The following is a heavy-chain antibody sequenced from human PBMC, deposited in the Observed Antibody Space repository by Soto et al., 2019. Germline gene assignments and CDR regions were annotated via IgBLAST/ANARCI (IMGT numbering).Heavy chain of an antibody. V-gene: IGHV3-23*01. D-gene: IGHD2-15*01. J-gene: IGHJ3*02. CDR2: ISGSGGST. CDR1: GFTFSSYA. Sequence: VGSLRLSCAASGFTFSSYAMSWVRQAPGKGLEWVSAISGSGGSTYYADSVKGRFTISRDNSKNTLYLQMNSLRAEDTAVYYCAKDQGGPRYCSGGSCYGAFDIWGQGTMVTVSS. CDR3: AKDQGGPRYCSGGSCYGAFDI.